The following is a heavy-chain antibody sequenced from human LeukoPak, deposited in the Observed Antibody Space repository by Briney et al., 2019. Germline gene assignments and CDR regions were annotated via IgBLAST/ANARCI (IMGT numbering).Heavy chain of an antibody. D-gene: IGHD6-19*01. CDR2: IRYDGSNK. CDR1: GFTFSSYG. V-gene: IGHV3-30*02. Sequence: GGSLRLSCAASGFTFSSYGMHWVRQAPGKGLEWVAFIRYDGSNKYYADSVKGRFTISRDNSKNTLYLQMNSLRAEDTAVYYCARPGWYGDAFDIWGQGTMVTVSS. CDR3: ARPGWYGDAFDI. J-gene: IGHJ3*02.